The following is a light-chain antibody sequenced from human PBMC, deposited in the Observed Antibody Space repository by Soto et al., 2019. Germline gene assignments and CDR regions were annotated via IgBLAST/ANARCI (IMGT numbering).Light chain of an antibody. CDR2: DNS. CDR1: RSNIGAGYD. V-gene: IGLV1-40*01. J-gene: IGLJ2*01. CDR3: HSYDVSLRGPA. Sequence: QSVPTQPPSLSGAPGQRVTISCTGSRSNIGAGYDVHWYQHLPGTAPKVLIFDNSNRPSGVPDRFSGSKSGTSASLAITGLQAEDEAVYYCHSYDVSLRGPAFGGGTKVTVL.